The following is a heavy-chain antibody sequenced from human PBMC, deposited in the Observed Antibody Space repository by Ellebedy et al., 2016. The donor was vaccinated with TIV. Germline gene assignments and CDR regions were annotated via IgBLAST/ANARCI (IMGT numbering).Heavy chain of an antibody. V-gene: IGHV3-53*04. CDR3: ASPGYYGPFDH. CDR2: IYSGGST. CDR1: GFTASASY. D-gene: IGHD3-3*01. Sequence: GESLKISCEASGFTASASYLSLVRPPPGKGLELVSTIYSGGSTNYADSVKGRFTISRHSSKNMLYLQMNALRLEDTAVYYCASPGYYGPFDHWGRGTLVTVSS. J-gene: IGHJ4*02.